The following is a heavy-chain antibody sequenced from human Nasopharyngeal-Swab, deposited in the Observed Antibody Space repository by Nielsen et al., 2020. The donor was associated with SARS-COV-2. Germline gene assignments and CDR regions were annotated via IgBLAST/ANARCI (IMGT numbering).Heavy chain of an antibody. CDR2: IYSGGST. CDR3: AREAHYYDSSGYYLREFDY. V-gene: IGHV3-66*01. J-gene: IGHJ4*02. CDR1: GFTVSSNY. D-gene: IGHD3-22*01. Sequence: GESLKISCAASGFTVSSNYMSWVRQAPGKGLEWVSVIYSGGSTYYADSVKGRFTISRDNSKNTLYLQMNSLRAEDTAVYYCAREAHYYDSSGYYLREFDYWGQGTLVTVSS.